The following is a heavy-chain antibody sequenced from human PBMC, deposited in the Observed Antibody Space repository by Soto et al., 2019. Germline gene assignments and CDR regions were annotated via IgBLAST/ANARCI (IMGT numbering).Heavy chain of an antibody. CDR1: SGSISSSNR. CDR2: IYHSGST. V-gene: IGHV4-4*03. J-gene: IGHJ4*02. Sequence: LRETLSLTCAVSSGSISSSNRWSWVRQPPGKGLEWIGEIYHSGSTNYNPSLKSRVTISVDKSKNQFSLKLSSVTAADTAVYYCARVPNILSSPYSGYGGYFDYWGQGTLVTVSS. D-gene: IGHD5-12*01. CDR3: ARVPNILSSPYSGYGGYFDY.